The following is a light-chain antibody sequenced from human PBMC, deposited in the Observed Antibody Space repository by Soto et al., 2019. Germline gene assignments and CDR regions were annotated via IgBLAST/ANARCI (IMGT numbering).Light chain of an antibody. Sequence: ILMTQSPSSLSAFVGDRVTIACRASQSISSYLNWYQQKPGKAPKLLIYDASNLETGVPSRFSGSGSGTDFTFTISSLQPEDIATYYCQQYDNLPLTFGGGTKVDIK. J-gene: IGKJ4*01. CDR3: QQYDNLPLT. CDR2: DAS. CDR1: QSISSY. V-gene: IGKV1-33*01.